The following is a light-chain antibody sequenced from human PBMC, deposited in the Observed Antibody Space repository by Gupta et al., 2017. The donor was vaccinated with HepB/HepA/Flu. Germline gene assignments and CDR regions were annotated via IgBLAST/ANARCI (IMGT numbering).Light chain of an antibody. CDR1: SSNIGKDY. CDR3: GSWDSSLSAGV. Sequence: QSVLTQPPSVSGAPGQTVTISCSGSSSNIGKDYVSWYHQPPGTAPKLLIYDTHKRPAGVPDHCSGSKSGTSAALVISGRQTGDEDDDYCGSWDSSLSAGVFGGGTKLTVL. J-gene: IGLJ2*01. V-gene: IGLV1-51*01. CDR2: DTH.